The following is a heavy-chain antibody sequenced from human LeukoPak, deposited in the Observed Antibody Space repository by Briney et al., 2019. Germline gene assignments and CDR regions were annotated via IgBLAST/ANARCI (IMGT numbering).Heavy chain of an antibody. D-gene: IGHD5-12*01. CDR3: ERVSVYSGYDR. CDR2: ISAYNGNT. Sequence: ASVKVSCKASGYTFTSYGISWVRQAAGQGLEWMGWISAYNGNTNYAQKLQGRVTMTTDTSTSTAYVELRSLRSDDTAVYYCERVSVYSGYDRWGQGTLVTVSS. V-gene: IGHV1-18*01. CDR1: GYTFTSYG. J-gene: IGHJ5*02.